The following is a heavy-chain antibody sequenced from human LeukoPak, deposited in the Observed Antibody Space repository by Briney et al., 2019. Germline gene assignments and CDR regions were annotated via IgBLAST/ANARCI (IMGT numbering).Heavy chain of an antibody. CDR1: GGTFSSYA. J-gene: IGHJ4*02. CDR3: AREVPSLYTFDY. D-gene: IGHD2-8*01. V-gene: IGHV1-69*13. Sequence: SVKVSCKASGGTFSSYAISWVRQAPGQGLEWMGGIIPIFGTANYAQKFQGRVTITADESTSAAYIELSSPRSEDTAVYYCAREVPSLYTFDYWGQGTLVTVSS. CDR2: IIPIFGTA.